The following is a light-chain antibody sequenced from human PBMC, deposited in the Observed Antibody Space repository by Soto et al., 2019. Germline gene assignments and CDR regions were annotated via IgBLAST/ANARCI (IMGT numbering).Light chain of an antibody. CDR3: QQYGSF. V-gene: IGKV3-20*01. CDR1: QSITSSY. J-gene: IGKJ2*01. Sequence: EIVLTQSPGTLSLSPGERATLSCRPSQSITSSYLAWYQQKPGQAPRLLIYGASSRATGIPDRFSASGSGTDFTLTINSLEPEDFAVYYCQQYGSFFGQGTKLEIK. CDR2: GAS.